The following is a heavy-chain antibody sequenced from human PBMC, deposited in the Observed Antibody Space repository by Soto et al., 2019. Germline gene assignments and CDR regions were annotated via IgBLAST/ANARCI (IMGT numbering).Heavy chain of an antibody. D-gene: IGHD3-3*01. CDR1: GFTFSNHW. Sequence: GGSLRLSCAASGFTFSNHWMTWVRQAPGKGLEWVASVKQDGSEIYYGDSVKGRFTISRDNAKNSLYLQMNSLRAEDTAVYYCARGGDDFWSGYPIDYWGQGTLVTVSS. CDR2: VKQDGSEI. CDR3: ARGGDDFWSGYPIDY. V-gene: IGHV3-7*02. J-gene: IGHJ4*02.